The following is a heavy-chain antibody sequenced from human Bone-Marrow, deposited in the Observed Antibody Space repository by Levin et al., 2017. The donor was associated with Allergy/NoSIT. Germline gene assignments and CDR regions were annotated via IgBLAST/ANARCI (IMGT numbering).Heavy chain of an antibody. CDR1: GGSISSYY. J-gene: IGHJ4*02. CDR3: ARARRTEAAGSSLLDY. CDR2: IYYSGST. Sequence: PSETLSLTCTVSGGSISSYYWSWIRQPPGKGLEWIGYIYYSGSTNYNPSLKSRVTISVDTSKNQFSLKLSSVTAADTAVYYCARARRTEAAGSSLLDYWGQGTLVTVSS. V-gene: IGHV4-59*01. D-gene: IGHD6-13*01.